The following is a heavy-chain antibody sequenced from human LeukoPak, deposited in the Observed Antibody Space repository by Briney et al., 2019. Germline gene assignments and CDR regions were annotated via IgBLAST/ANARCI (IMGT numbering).Heavy chain of an antibody. J-gene: IGHJ3*02. Sequence: SETLSLTCTVSGGSISSGGYYWGWIRQPPGKGLEWIGSIYYSGSTYYNPSLKSRVTISVDTSKNQFSLKLSSVTAADTAVYYCARIMSESYDAFDIWGQGTMVTVSS. CDR3: ARIMSESYDAFDI. V-gene: IGHV4-39*07. D-gene: IGHD3-10*01. CDR1: GGSISSGGYY. CDR2: IYYSGST.